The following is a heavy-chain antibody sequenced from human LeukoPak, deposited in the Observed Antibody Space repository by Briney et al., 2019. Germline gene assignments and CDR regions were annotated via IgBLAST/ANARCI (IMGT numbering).Heavy chain of an antibody. CDR3: ARAHYYGSGSYHNRAFDY. Sequence: PWDTLSLICTVSGGSISSYYWSWIREPPGKGVEWIGYIYYSGSTNYNPSLKSRVTISVYTSKNQFSLKLSSVTAADTAVYYCARAHYYGSGSYHNRAFDYWGQGTMVTVSS. CDR2: IYYSGST. J-gene: IGHJ4*02. V-gene: IGHV4-59*07. D-gene: IGHD3-10*01. CDR1: GGSISSYY.